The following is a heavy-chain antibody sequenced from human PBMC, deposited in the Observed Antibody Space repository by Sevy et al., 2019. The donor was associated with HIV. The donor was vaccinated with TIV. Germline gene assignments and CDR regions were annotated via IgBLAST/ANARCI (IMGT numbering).Heavy chain of an antibody. CDR2: IKQDGSGK. Sequence: GGSLRLSCAASGFTFSSYWMSWVRQAPGKGLEWVANIKQDGSGKYYVDSVKGRFTISRDNAKNSLYLQMNSLRAEDTAVYYCARSIAVGLYYYYYYGMDVWGQGTTVTVSS. D-gene: IGHD6-19*01. CDR1: GFTFSSYW. CDR3: ARSIAVGLYYYYYYGMDV. J-gene: IGHJ6*02. V-gene: IGHV3-7*03.